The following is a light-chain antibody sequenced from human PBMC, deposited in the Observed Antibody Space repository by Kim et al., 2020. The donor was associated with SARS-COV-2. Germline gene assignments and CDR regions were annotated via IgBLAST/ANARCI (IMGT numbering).Light chain of an antibody. V-gene: IGLV1-44*01. CDR2: DNE. CDR1: SSNIGRNS. J-gene: IGLJ2*01. Sequence: QSVLTQPPSASGTPGQRVNISCSGSSSNIGRNSVNWYQQFPGTAPKLLIYDNERRHSGVPDRFSASKSGTSASLVISGLQSADEADYYCAAWDDSQRGRDIFGGGTQRTVL. CDR3: AAWDDSQRGRDI.